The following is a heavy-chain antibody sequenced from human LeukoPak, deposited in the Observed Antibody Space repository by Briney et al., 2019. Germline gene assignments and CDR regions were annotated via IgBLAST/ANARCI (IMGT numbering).Heavy chain of an antibody. D-gene: IGHD6-19*01. CDR3: GRHPSGWIDY. CDR1: GFTFSSYE. Sequence: GGTLRLSCAASGFTFSSYEMNWVRQAPGKGLEWVSYISSSGSTIYYADSVKGRFTVSRDNAKNSLYLQMNSLRAEDTALYYCGRHPSGWIDYWGQGTLVTVSS. CDR2: ISSSGSTI. J-gene: IGHJ4*02. V-gene: IGHV3-48*03.